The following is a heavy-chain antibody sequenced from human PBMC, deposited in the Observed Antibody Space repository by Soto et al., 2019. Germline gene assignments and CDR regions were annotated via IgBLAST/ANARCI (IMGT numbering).Heavy chain of an antibody. Sequence: QVQLVQSGAEVKKPGASVKVSCKASGYTFSSYGISWVRQAPGQGLEWMGWISADNGDTNYAQKFQGRVTMTTDTSRSTAYMELRSLRSDDTAVYYCARDPPIDNSGSYYQPLHYDYYGMDVWGQGTTVTVSS. J-gene: IGHJ6*02. D-gene: IGHD3-10*01. CDR3: ARDPPIDNSGSYYQPLHYDYYGMDV. CDR1: GYTFSSYG. V-gene: IGHV1-18*01. CDR2: ISADNGDT.